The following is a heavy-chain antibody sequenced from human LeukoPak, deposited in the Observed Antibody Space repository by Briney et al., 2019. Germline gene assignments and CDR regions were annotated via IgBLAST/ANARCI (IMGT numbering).Heavy chain of an antibody. CDR1: GFTFSSYA. CDR3: AKDMGGSYPSPFDAFDI. Sequence: GGSLRLSRAASGFTFSSYAMSWVRQAPGKGLELVSAISGSGGSTYYADSVKGRFTISRDNSKNTLYLQMNSLRAEDTAVYYCAKDMGGSYPSPFDAFDIWGQGTMVTVSS. CDR2: ISGSGGST. V-gene: IGHV3-23*01. D-gene: IGHD1-26*01. J-gene: IGHJ3*02.